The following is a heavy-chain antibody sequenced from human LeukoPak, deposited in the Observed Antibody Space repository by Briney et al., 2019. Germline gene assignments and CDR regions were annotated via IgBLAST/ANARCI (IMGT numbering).Heavy chain of an antibody. Sequence: GGSLRLSCAASGFTFSSYSMNWVRQAPGKGLECVAFIQNDGNNKKYADSVKGRFTISRDNSKNTLYLQMNSLRAEDTAVYYCARDWGTSSLYLVNWGQGTLVTVSS. D-gene: IGHD6-6*01. J-gene: IGHJ4*02. CDR3: ARDWGTSSLYLVN. CDR2: IQNDGNNK. CDR1: GFTFSSYS. V-gene: IGHV3-30*02.